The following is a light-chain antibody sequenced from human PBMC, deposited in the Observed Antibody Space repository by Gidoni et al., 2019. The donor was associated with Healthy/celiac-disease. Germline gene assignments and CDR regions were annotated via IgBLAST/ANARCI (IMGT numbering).Light chain of an antibody. V-gene: IGKV1-5*01. J-gene: IGKJ1*01. CDR1: QSISSW. Sequence: DIQMTQSPYTLSASVGDRVTITCRASQSISSWLAWYQQKPGKAPKLLIYDASSLESGVPSRFSGSGSGTEFTLTISSLQPDDFATYYCQQYNSYSPKTFGQGTKVEIK. CDR3: QQYNSYSPKT. CDR2: DAS.